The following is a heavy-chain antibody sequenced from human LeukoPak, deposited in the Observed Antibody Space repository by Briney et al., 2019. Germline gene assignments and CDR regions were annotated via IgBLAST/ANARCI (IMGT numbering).Heavy chain of an antibody. CDR3: ARTGGRSSWPFDY. J-gene: IGHJ4*02. CDR2: IYHSGST. Sequence: SETLSLTCAVSGGSISSSNWWSWVRQPPGKGLEWIGEIYHSGSTNYNPSLKSRVTISVDKSKNQFSLKLSSVTAAGTAVYYCARTGGRSSWPFDYWGQGTLVTVSS. CDR1: GGSISSSNW. D-gene: IGHD6-13*01. V-gene: IGHV4-4*02.